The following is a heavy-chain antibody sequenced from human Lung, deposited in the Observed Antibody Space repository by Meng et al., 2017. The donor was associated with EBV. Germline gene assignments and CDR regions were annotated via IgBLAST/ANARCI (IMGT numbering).Heavy chain of an antibody. CDR2: INPNSGGT. CDR1: GYTFTGYY. J-gene: IGHJ5*02. CDR3: AHQAVAGTRGWFDP. D-gene: IGHD6-19*01. Sequence: GLRVHAAAEVKRPGASVKVSCKASGYTFTGYYMHWVRQAPGQGLEWMGRINPNSGGTNYAQKFQGRVTMTRDTSISTAYMELSRLRSDDTAVYYCAHQAVAGTRGWFDPWGQGTLVTVSS. V-gene: IGHV1-2*06.